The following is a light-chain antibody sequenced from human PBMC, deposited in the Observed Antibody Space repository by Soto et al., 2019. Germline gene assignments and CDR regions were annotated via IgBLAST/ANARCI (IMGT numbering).Light chain of an antibody. CDR2: EVS. CDR1: SSDVGGYNY. J-gene: IGLJ2*01. CDR3: SSYAGSNNLV. V-gene: IGLV2-8*02. Sequence: QSALTQPPSASRSPGQSVPISCTGTSSDVGGYNYVSWYQQHPGKAPKLMIYEVSKRPSGVPDRFSGSKSGNTASLTVSGLQAEDEADYYCSSYAGSNNLVFGGGTKVTVL.